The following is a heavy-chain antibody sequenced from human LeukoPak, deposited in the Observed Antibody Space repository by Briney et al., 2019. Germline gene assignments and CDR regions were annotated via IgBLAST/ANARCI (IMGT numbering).Heavy chain of an antibody. CDR2: ISAYNGNT. D-gene: IGHD2-2*01. V-gene: IGHV1-18*01. CDR3: ARGGCSSTSCYPFDY. J-gene: IGHJ4*02. Sequence: ASVKVSCKASGYTFTSHGISWVRQAPGQGLEWMGWISAYNGNTNYAQKLQGRVTMTTDTSTSTAYMELRSLRSDDTAVYYCARGGCSSTSCYPFDYWGQGTLVTVSS. CDR1: GYTFTSHG.